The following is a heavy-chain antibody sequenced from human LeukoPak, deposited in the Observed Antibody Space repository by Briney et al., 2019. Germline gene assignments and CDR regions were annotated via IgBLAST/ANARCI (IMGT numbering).Heavy chain of an antibody. CDR3: AREHSSGWSHFDY. J-gene: IGHJ4*02. D-gene: IGHD6-19*01. CDR1: GFTFSSHW. Sequence: GGSLRLSCAASGFTFSSHWIHWVRQAPGKGLVWVSRINSDGRSTNYADSVKGRFTISRDNTKNTLYLQMNSLRAEDTAVYYCAREHSSGWSHFDYWGQGSLVTVSS. V-gene: IGHV3-74*01. CDR2: INSDGRST.